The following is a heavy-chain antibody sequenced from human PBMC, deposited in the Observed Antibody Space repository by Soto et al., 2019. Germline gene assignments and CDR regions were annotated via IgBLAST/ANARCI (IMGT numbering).Heavy chain of an antibody. D-gene: IGHD2-21*01. V-gene: IGHV1-2*04. CDR1: GYSFTDYH. CDR2: INPKSGGT. J-gene: IGHJ6*02. Sequence: DSVQVSCKASGYSFTDYHIHWVRQAPGHGLEWLGRINPKSGGTSTAQKFQGWVTMTTDTSISTASMELTRLTSDDTAIYYCARGDSNDDLNGGYAFFSNQEREVWGQ. CDR3: ARGDSNDDLNGGYAFFSNQEREV.